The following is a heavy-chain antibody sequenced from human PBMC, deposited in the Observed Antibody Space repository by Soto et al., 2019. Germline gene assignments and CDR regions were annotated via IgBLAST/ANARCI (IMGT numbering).Heavy chain of an antibody. D-gene: IGHD2-2*01. V-gene: IGHV4-61*01. CDR1: GGSVSSGTYY. J-gene: IGHJ6*02. Sequence: QVQLQESGPGLVKPSETLSLTCTVSGGSVSSGTYYWTWIRQPPGKGLEWIGYIYYSGTTTYNPSLQSRVTISADTSKNQFSLKLNSVSAADTAVYYCAREFGGYCTATSCYQLDVWGQGTTVTVSS. CDR2: IYYSGTT. CDR3: AREFGGYCTATSCYQLDV.